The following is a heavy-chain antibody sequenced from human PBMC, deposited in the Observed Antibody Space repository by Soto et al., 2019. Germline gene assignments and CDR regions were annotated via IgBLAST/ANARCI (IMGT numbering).Heavy chain of an antibody. J-gene: IGHJ6*03. D-gene: IGHD6-13*01. CDR3: ARERAAAGTYYYYMDV. CDR2: INPNGGGT. CDR1: GYTFTGYY. V-gene: IGHV1-2*04. Sequence: QVQLVQSGAEVKKPGASVKVSCKASGYTFTGYYMHWVRQAPGQGLEWMGWINPNGGGTNYAQKFQGWVTMTRDTSISTAYMELSRLRSDDTAVYYCARERAAAGTYYYYMDVWGKGTTVTVSS.